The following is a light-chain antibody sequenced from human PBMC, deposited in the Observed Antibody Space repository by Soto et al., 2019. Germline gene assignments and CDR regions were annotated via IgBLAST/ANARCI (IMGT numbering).Light chain of an antibody. CDR2: HVT. CDR3: SSYTSSSTFV. J-gene: IGLJ1*01. Sequence: QSVLTQSASVSWSPGQSITISCTGTSSDVGGHDYVSWYQQHPGKAPTLMIYHVTNRPSGVSSRFSGSKSGNTAFLIISGLKDEEEDDYYCSSYTSSSTFVFGTGPKVTV. V-gene: IGLV2-14*01. CDR1: SSDVGGHDY.